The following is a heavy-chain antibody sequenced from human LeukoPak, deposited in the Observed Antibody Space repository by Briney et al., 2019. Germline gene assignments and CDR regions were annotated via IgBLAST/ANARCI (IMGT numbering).Heavy chain of an antibody. CDR1: GYTFTGYY. CDR2: INPNSGGT. CDR3: DRKGARGFYDY. V-gene: IGHV1-2*02. Sequence: GASVKVSCKASGYTFTGYYMHWVRQAPGQGLEWMGWINPNSGGTNYAQKFQGRVTMTRDTSTSTVYMELSSLRSEDTAVDYCDRKGARGFYDYWGQGTLVTVSS. D-gene: IGHD1-26*01. J-gene: IGHJ4*02.